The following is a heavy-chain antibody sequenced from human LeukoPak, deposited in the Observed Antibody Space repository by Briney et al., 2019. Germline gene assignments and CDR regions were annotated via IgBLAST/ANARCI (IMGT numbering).Heavy chain of an antibody. J-gene: IGHJ5*02. CDR1: GYTLTELS. Sequence: ASVKVSCKVSGYTLTELSMHSVRQAPGKGLEWMGGFDPEDGETIYAQKFQGRVTMTEDTSTDTAYMELSSLRSEDTAVYYCATAPYYYGSANNWFDPWGQGTLVTVSS. CDR2: FDPEDGET. CDR3: ATAPYYYGSANNWFDP. V-gene: IGHV1-24*01. D-gene: IGHD3-10*01.